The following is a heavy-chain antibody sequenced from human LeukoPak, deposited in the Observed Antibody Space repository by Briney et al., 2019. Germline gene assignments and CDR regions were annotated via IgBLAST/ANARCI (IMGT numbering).Heavy chain of an antibody. CDR2: INPNSGGT. CDR1: GYTFTGYY. D-gene: IGHD2-2*02. V-gene: IGHV1-2*02. J-gene: IGHJ4*02. CDR3: AREYCSSTSCYRDFDY. Sequence: GASVKVSCKASGYTFTGYYKHWVRQAPGQGLEWMGWINPNSGGTNYAQKFQGRVTMTRDTSISTAYMELSRLRSDDTAVYYCAREYCSSTSCYRDFDYWGQGTLVTVSS.